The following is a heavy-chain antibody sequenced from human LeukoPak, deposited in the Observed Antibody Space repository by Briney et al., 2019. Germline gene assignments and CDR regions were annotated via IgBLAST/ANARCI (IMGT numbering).Heavy chain of an antibody. D-gene: IGHD3-3*01. CDR3: AKDLGDYDFWSGSNPYDS. CDR2: ISTTSRYI. CDR1: GFTFSSFG. Sequence: GGSLKLSCAVSGFTFSSFGMSWVRQAPGKGLEWVSSISTTSRYIFYADSVKGRFTISRDNAKSSPLLQMNSLRVEDSAVYYCAKDLGDYDFWSGSNPYDSWGQGTLVAVSS. J-gene: IGHJ4*02. V-gene: IGHV3-21*01.